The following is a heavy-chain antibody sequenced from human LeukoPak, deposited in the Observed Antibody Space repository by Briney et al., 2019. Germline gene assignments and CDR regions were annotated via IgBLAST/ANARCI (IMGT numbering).Heavy chain of an antibody. CDR3: ASHHDFRAHYYYYGMDV. Sequence: ASVKVSGKASGYTFTSYYMHWVRQAPGQGLEWMGIINPSGGSTSYAQKFQGRVTMTRDTSTSTVYMELSSLRSEDTAVYYCASHHDFRAHYYYYGMDVWGQGTTVTVSS. V-gene: IGHV1-46*01. CDR2: INPSGGST. D-gene: IGHD3-3*01. J-gene: IGHJ6*02. CDR1: GYTFTSYY.